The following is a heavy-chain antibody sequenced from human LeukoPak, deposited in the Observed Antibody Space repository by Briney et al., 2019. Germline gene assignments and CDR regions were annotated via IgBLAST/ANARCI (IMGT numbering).Heavy chain of an antibody. D-gene: IGHD3-10*01. CDR3: ARVSEETGSDY. Sequence: GASVKVSCKASGYTFADYYIHRVRQAPGQGLEWMGIISPSGGSSSYAQKFQGRVTMTRDKSTSTVYMELSRLRSEDTAVYYCARVSEETGSDYWGQGTLVTVSS. J-gene: IGHJ4*02. CDR1: GYTFADYY. V-gene: IGHV1-46*01. CDR2: ISPSGGSS.